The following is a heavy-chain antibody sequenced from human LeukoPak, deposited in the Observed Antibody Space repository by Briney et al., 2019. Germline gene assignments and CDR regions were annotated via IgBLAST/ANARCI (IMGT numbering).Heavy chain of an antibody. CDR3: ARAVYYDSSGYYYPLGY. CDR1: GGSISSYY. D-gene: IGHD3-22*01. V-gene: IGHV4-59*01. J-gene: IGHJ4*02. CDR2: IYYSGST. Sequence: PSETLSLTCTVSGGSISSYYWSWIRQPPGKGLEWIGYIYYSGSTYYNPSLKSRVTISVDTSKNQFSLKLSSVTAADTAVYYCARAVYYDSSGYYYPLGYWGQGTLVTVSS.